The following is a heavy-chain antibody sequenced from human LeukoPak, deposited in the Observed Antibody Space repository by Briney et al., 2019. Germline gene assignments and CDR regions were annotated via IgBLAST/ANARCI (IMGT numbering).Heavy chain of an antibody. V-gene: IGHV3-30*18. CDR1: GFTFSSYG. D-gene: IGHD2-15*01. Sequence: GGSLRLSCAASGFTFSSYGMHWVRQAPGKGLEWVAVISYDGSNKYYADSVKVRFTISRDNSKNTLYLQMNSLRAEDTAVYYCAKLTLLGYCSGGSCYDRRVFDYWGQGTLVTVSS. J-gene: IGHJ4*02. CDR3: AKLTLLGYCSGGSCYDRRVFDY. CDR2: ISYDGSNK.